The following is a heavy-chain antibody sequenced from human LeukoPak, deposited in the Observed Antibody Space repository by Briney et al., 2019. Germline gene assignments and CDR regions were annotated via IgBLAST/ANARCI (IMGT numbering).Heavy chain of an antibody. D-gene: IGHD2-15*01. CDR3: ASSICSGGSCYLYY. V-gene: IGHV1-2*06. Sequence: ASVKVSCKASGYTFTGYYMHWVRQAPGQGLGWMGRINPNSGGTNYAQKFQGRVTMTRDTSISTAYMELSRLRSDDTAVYYCASSICSGGSCYLYYWGQGTLVTVSS. J-gene: IGHJ4*02. CDR1: GYTFTGYY. CDR2: INPNSGGT.